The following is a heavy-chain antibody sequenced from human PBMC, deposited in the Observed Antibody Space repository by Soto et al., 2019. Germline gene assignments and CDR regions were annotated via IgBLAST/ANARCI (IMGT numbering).Heavy chain of an antibody. CDR3: APAAAGTNPVDY. J-gene: IGHJ4*02. CDR2: INPNSGGT. V-gene: IGHV1-2*02. Sequence: GASVKVSCKASGYTFTGYYMHWVRQAPGQGLEWMGWINPNSGGTNYAQKFQGRVAMTRDTSISTAYMELSRLRSDDTAVYYCAPAAAGTNPVDYWGQGTLVTVSS. CDR1: GYTFTGYY. D-gene: IGHD6-13*01.